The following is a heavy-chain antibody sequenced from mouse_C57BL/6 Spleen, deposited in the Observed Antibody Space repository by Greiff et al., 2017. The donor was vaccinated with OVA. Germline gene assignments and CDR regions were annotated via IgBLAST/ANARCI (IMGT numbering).Heavy chain of an antibody. Sequence: QVQLQQPGAELVKPGASVKMSCKASGYTFTSYWITWVKQRPGQGLEWIGDIYPGSGSTNYNEKFKSKATLTVDTSSSTAYLQLSSLTSEDSAVYYCARDDYDPYYYAMDYWGQGTSVTVSS. D-gene: IGHD2-4*01. CDR3: ARDDYDPYYYAMDY. CDR1: GYTFTSYW. CDR2: IYPGSGST. V-gene: IGHV1-55*01. J-gene: IGHJ4*01.